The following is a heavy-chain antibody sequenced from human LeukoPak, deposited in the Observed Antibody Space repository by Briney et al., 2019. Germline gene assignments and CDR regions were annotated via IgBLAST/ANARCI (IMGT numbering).Heavy chain of an antibody. CDR2: IYYSGST. CDR1: GGSFSGYY. Sequence: PSETLSLTCAVYGGSFSGYYWGWIRQPPGKGLEWIGSIYYSGSTYYNPSLQSRVTISIDTSKNQFSLKLSSVTAADTAVYFCARHPPYGGGNSGPVDYWGQGTLVTVSS. CDR3: ARHPPYGGGNSGPVDY. V-gene: IGHV4-39*01. J-gene: IGHJ4*02. D-gene: IGHD4-23*01.